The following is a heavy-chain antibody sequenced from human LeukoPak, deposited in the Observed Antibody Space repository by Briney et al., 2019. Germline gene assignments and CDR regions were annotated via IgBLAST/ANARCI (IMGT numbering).Heavy chain of an antibody. CDR1: GYTFTSYG. Sequence: GASVKVSCKASGYTFTSYGISWVRQAPGQGLEWMGWISAYNGNTNYAQKLQGRVTMTTDTSTSTAYMELRSLRSDDTAVYYCARVMYYYDSSGWDGYYYYGMDVWGQGTTVTVSS. J-gene: IGHJ6*02. CDR2: ISAYNGNT. V-gene: IGHV1-18*01. D-gene: IGHD3-22*01. CDR3: ARVMYYYDSSGWDGYYYYGMDV.